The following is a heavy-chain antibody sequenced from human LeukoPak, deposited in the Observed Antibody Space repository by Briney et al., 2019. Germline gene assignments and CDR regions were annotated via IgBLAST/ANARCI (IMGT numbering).Heavy chain of an antibody. CDR3: AELGITMIGGV. CDR1: GFTFSSCE. D-gene: IGHD3-10*02. J-gene: IGHJ6*04. V-gene: IGHV3-48*03. Sequence: PGGSLRLSCAASGFTFSSCEMNWVRQAPGKGLEWVSYTSSSGSTIYYADSVKGRFTISRDNAKNSLYLQMNSLRAEDTAVYYCAELGITMIGGVWGKGTTVTISS. CDR2: TSSSGSTI.